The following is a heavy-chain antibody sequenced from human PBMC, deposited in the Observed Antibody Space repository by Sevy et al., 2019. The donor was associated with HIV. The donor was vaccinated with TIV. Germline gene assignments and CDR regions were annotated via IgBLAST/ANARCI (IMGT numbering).Heavy chain of an antibody. J-gene: IGHJ6*02. V-gene: IGHV3-7*01. Sequence: GGSLRLSCAVSGLTFRNLWMSWVRQAPGKGLEWVANIKQDGSDKYYVDSVRGRFTISRDNGKNSLFLQVNSLRADDTAVYYCARAYFGSGTSYGMDVWGRVTTVTVSS. CDR2: IKQDGSDK. CDR3: ARAYFGSGTSYGMDV. D-gene: IGHD3-10*01. CDR1: GLTFRNLW.